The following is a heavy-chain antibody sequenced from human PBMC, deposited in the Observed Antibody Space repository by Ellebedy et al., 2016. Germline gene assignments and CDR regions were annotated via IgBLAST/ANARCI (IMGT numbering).Heavy chain of an antibody. CDR3: AKGTMDYLHH. D-gene: IGHD3-10*01. CDR1: GFTFDDYA. Sequence: GGSLRLXCATSGFTFDDYALHWVRQVPGKGLEWVSGISWNSAAIGYGEAVKGRFTISRDSAKNYLYLQMNSLRVEDMALYFCAKGTMDYLHHWGQGTLVTVSS. J-gene: IGHJ4*02. CDR2: ISWNSAAI. V-gene: IGHV3-9*03.